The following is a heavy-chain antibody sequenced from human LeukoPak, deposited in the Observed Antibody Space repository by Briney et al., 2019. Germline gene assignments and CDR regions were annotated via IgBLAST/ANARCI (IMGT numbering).Heavy chain of an antibody. CDR2: IYYSVST. CDR3: AGYGNYWDWYFDL. CDR1: GGSIGSYY. Sequence: SETLSLTCTVPGGSIGSYYWSWIRQPPGKGLERIGYIYYSVSTNHNPSLKSRVTISIDTSKNQISLRLTSVTAADTAVYYCAGYGNYWDWYFDLWGRGTLVTVSS. J-gene: IGHJ2*01. V-gene: IGHV4-59*01. D-gene: IGHD4-11*01.